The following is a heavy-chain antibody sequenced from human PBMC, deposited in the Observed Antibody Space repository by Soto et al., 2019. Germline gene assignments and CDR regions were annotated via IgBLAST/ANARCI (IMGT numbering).Heavy chain of an antibody. J-gene: IGHJ4*02. CDR1: GFTFSTCA. CDR3: AKDPSYYSGNLRGSYFDY. Sequence: GWSLRLSCAASGFTFSTCAMSWVRQAPGKGLEWVSSIGGSGGRTYQADSVKGRFTISRDDSKNTLYLQMNSLRAEDTAVYFCAKDPSYYSGNLRGSYFDYWGQGTMVTVYS. D-gene: IGHD3-22*01. V-gene: IGHV3-23*01. CDR2: IGGSGGRT.